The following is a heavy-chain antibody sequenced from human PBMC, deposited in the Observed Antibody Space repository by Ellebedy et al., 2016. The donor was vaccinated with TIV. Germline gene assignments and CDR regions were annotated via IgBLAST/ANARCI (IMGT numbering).Heavy chain of an antibody. J-gene: IGHJ2*01. CDR1: GGSISNYY. CDR2: IYYSGST. CDR3: AALQWLAPAWYFDL. V-gene: IGHV4-59*08. Sequence: SETLSLTCTVSGGSISNYYWSWIRQPPGKGLEWIGYIYYSGSTKYNPSLRSRVTISVDTSKNQFSLKLSSVTAADTAVYYCAALQWLAPAWYFDLWGRGTLVTVSS. D-gene: IGHD6-19*01.